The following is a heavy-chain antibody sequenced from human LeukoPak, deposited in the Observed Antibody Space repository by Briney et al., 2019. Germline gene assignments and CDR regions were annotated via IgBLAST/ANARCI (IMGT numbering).Heavy chain of an antibody. V-gene: IGHV3-7*01. D-gene: IGHD7-27*01. CDR3: ARDYTGGWNDY. CDR2: IKEDGSEK. CDR1: GFTFRKHW. Sequence: GGSLRLSCAADGFTFRKHWMSWVRQAMGKGLECVAKIKEDGSEKHCVDSVKGRFTISRDNTKNSLYLQMNSLRAEDTAVYYCARDYTGGWNDYWGQGTLVIVSS. J-gene: IGHJ4*02.